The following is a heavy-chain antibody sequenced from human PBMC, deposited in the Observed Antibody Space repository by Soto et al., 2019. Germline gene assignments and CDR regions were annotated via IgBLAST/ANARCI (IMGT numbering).Heavy chain of an antibody. CDR3: ARHHRYFYYMDV. V-gene: IGHV4-39*01. J-gene: IGHJ6*02. CDR2: IYYTGGT. Sequence: PSETLSLTCVVSSGSINITNSYWAWIRQPPGKGLEWIGNIYYTGGTYYNPSLRSRVTISIDTSKSQFSLKLRSVTAADTALYFCARHHRYFYYMDVWGQGTTVTVS. CDR1: SGSINITNSY.